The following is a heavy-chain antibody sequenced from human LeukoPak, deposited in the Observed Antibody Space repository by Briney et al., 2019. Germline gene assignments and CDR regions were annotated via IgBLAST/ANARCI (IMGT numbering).Heavy chain of an antibody. CDR2: ISSSSSYI. Sequence: PGGSLRLSCAASGFTFSSYSMNWVRQAPGKGLEWVSSISSSSSYIYYADSLKGRFTTSRDNAKNSLYLQMNSLRAEDTAVYYCARGGDYYDSSGHDAFDIWGQGTMVAVSS. J-gene: IGHJ3*02. CDR3: ARGGDYYDSSGHDAFDI. D-gene: IGHD3-22*01. CDR1: GFTFSSYS. V-gene: IGHV3-21*01.